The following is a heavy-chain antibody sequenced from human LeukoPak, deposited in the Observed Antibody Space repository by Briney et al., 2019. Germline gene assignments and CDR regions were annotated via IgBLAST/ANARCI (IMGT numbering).Heavy chain of an antibody. D-gene: IGHD1-1*01. V-gene: IGHV3-43D*03. Sequence: GGSLRLSCAASGFTFDDYAMHWVRHAPGKGLEWVSLISWDGGSTYYADSVKGRFTISRDNSKNSLYLQMNSLRAEDTALYYCAKAGRNDGPGYYFDYWGQGTLVTVSS. CDR2: ISWDGGST. CDR1: GFTFDDYA. J-gene: IGHJ4*02. CDR3: AKAGRNDGPGYYFDY.